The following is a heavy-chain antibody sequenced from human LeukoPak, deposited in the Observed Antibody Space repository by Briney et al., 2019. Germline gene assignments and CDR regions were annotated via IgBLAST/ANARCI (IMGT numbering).Heavy chain of an antibody. CDR1: GYTFTNYG. CDR2: ISTYDGNT. V-gene: IGHV1-18*01. Sequence: PRASVKVSCKASGYTFTNYGISWVRQAPGQGPEWMGWISTYDGNTKSAQKFQGRVTMTTDTSTSTAYMELRSLRSDDAAVYYRARDGYGSGKGFFDYWGQGTLVTVSS. J-gene: IGHJ4*02. CDR3: ARDGYGSGKGFFDY. D-gene: IGHD3-10*01.